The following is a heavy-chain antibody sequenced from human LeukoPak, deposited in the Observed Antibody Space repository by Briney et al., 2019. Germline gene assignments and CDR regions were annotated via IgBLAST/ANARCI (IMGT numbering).Heavy chain of an antibody. J-gene: IGHJ4*02. CDR2: INPNSGGT. CDR1: GYTFTGYY. V-gene: IGHV1-2*02. Sequence: ASVKVSCKASGYTFTGYYMHWVRQAPGQGLEWMRWINPNSGGTNYAQKFQGRVTMTRDTSISTAYMELSSLRSEDTAVYYCARDIVVIPAANGIDYWGQGALVTVSS. CDR3: ARDIVVIPAANGIDY. D-gene: IGHD2-2*01.